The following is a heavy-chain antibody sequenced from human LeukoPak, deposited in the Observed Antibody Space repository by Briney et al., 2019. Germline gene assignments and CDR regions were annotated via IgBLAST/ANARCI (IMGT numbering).Heavy chain of an antibody. CDR2: ISSSSSYI. V-gene: IGHV3-21*01. D-gene: IGHD3-22*01. J-gene: IGHJ4*02. CDR3: ARDDNAYDSSGFYPENFDY. Sequence: PGGSLRLSCAASGFTFSSYSMNWVRQAPGKGLEWVSSISSSSSYIYYADSVKGRFTISRDNAKNSLYLQMNSLRAEDTAVYYCARDDNAYDSSGFYPENFDYWGQGTLVTVSS. CDR1: GFTFSSYS.